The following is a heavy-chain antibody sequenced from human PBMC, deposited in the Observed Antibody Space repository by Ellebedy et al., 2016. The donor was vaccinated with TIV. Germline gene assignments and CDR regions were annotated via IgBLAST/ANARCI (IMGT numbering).Heavy chain of an antibody. CDR2: IHYDGTT. CDR1: GVPSTSSNR. J-gene: IGHJ4*02. V-gene: IGHV4-4*02. CDR3: ARLTSGYYANFDY. Sequence: SETLSLTXTVSGVPSTSSNRWSWVRQSPGKGLQWIGEIHYDGTTSYNPALKSRVTISVDTSKNPFSLKLSSVTAADTAVYYCARLTSGYYANFDYWGQGTLVTVSS. D-gene: IGHD3-3*01.